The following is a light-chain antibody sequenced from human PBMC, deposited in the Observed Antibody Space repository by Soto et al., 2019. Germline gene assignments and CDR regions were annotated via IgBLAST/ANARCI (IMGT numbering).Light chain of an antibody. Sequence: QSVLTQPPSASGTPGQRVAISCSGASSNIGSTRANWYRQLPGSAPKPLIYSDNQRPSGVPDRFSGSKSGTSASLAISGLQSEDEADYYCAAWDNSLNGYVFGTGTKVTV. J-gene: IGLJ1*01. CDR2: SDN. CDR3: AAWDNSLNGYV. V-gene: IGLV1-44*01. CDR1: SSNIGSTR.